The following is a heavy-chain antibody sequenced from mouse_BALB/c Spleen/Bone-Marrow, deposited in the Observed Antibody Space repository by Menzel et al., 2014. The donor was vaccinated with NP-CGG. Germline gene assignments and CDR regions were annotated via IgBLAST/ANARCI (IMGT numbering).Heavy chain of an antibody. D-gene: IGHD4-1*01. CDR3: TREGNWEDFDY. Sequence: DVKLVESGGGLVQPGGSRKLSCAASGFTFSSFGTHWVRQAPERGLEWVAYISSGSSTIFYADTVKGRFTISRDNPKNSLFLQMTSLRSEDTAMYYCTREGNWEDFDYWGQGTTLTVSS. V-gene: IGHV5-17*02. CDR1: GFTFSSFG. J-gene: IGHJ2*01. CDR2: ISSGSSTI.